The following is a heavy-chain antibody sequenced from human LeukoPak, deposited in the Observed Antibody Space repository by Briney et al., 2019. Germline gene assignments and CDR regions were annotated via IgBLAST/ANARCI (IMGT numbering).Heavy chain of an antibody. J-gene: IGHJ6*03. CDR1: GFTLSSYA. CDR2: ISGSGDST. Sequence: GGSLRLSCAASGFTLSSYAMSWFRQAPGKGLEWVSSISGSGDSTYNADTVKGRFTISRDNSKKTLFLQMTSLRDGDTAVYYCARSFRHCPSTSCSLYYYMDVWGKGTTVTVSS. V-gene: IGHV3-23*01. D-gene: IGHD2-2*01. CDR3: ARSFRHCPSTSCSLYYYMDV.